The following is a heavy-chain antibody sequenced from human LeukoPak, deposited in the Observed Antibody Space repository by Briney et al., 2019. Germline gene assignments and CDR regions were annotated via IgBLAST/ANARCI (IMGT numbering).Heavy chain of an antibody. J-gene: IGHJ4*02. CDR2: LRGDTGDT. CDR3: ARVRDNACDY. V-gene: IGHV1-2*02. Sequence: GALLTPSCKTSGYMVSDYYMHWVRQAPGQGLEWMGWLRGDTGDTDSPQKFKGRVTMTRDTATNTAYMQLSRLTYDDTAIYFCARVRDNACDYWGQGTLVTVSS. D-gene: IGHD1-1*01. CDR1: GYMVSDYY.